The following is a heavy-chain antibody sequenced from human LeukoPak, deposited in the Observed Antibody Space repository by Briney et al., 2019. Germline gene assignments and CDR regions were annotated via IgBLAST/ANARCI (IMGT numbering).Heavy chain of an antibody. CDR1: GFTFSSYS. Sequence: GGSLRLSCAASGFTFSSYSMNWVRQAPGKGLEWVAIISFDGNNEYYADSLKGRFTISRDNSKNTLYLQINNLRVEDTAVYYCARLPTGSAWGQGTLVTVSS. V-gene: IGHV3-30*03. CDR3: ARLPTGSA. D-gene: IGHD1-1*01. CDR2: ISFDGNNE. J-gene: IGHJ5*02.